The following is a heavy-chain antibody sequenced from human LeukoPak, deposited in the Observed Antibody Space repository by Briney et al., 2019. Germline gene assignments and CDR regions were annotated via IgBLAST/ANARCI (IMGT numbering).Heavy chain of an antibody. Sequence: GASVKVSCKASGYTFTSYDINWVRQATGQGLEWMGCMNPNSGNTGYAQKFQGRVTMTRNTSISTAYMELSSLRSEDTAVYYCARGSIFRIFRAFDIWGQGTMVTVSS. D-gene: IGHD3-9*01. CDR2: MNPNSGNT. CDR1: GYTFTSYD. V-gene: IGHV1-8*01. CDR3: ARGSIFRIFRAFDI. J-gene: IGHJ3*02.